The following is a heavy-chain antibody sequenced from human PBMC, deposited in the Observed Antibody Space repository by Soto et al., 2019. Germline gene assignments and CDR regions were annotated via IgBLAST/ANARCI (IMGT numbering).Heavy chain of an antibody. CDR1: GFTFSSYS. CDR2: ISSSSSTI. CDR3: ARLIIPKQYCSGGSCWVY. V-gene: IGHV3-48*02. Sequence: PGGSLRLSCAASGFTFSSYSMNWVRQAPGKGLEWVSYISSSSSTIYYADSVKGRFTISRDNAKNSLYLQMNSLRDEDTAVYYCARLIIPKQYCSGGSCWVYWGQGTLVTVSS. J-gene: IGHJ4*02. D-gene: IGHD2-15*01.